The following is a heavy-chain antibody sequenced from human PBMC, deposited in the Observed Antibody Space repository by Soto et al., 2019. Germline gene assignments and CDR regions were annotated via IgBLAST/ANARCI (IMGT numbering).Heavy chain of an antibody. CDR1: GASIRSGRYY. Sequence: QVQLQESGPRLVKPSQTLSLTCSVSGASIRSGRYYWSWIRQSPGRGLEWLGYIYYTGTTHYNPAVKSPVTTSLDNSKDQFSLTLPAVTAADAAIYYCATVLHDYGTNWVDSWGQGTQVTVSS. J-gene: IGHJ5*01. D-gene: IGHD3-16*01. V-gene: IGHV4-30-4*01. CDR2: IYYTGTT. CDR3: ATVLHDYGTNWVDS.